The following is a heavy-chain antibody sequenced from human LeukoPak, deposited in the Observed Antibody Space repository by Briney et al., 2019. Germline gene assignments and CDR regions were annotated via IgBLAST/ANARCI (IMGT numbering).Heavy chain of an antibody. Sequence: ASVKVSCKASGYTFTGYYMHWVRQARGQGLEWMGWINPNSGGTNYAQKFQGRVTMTRDTSISTAYMELSRLRSDDTAVYYCARADKLLWFGELLVSLYYYGMDVWGQGTTVTVSS. CDR2: INPNSGGT. CDR3: ARADKLLWFGELLVSLYYYGMDV. D-gene: IGHD3-10*01. V-gene: IGHV1-2*02. CDR1: GYTFTGYY. J-gene: IGHJ6*02.